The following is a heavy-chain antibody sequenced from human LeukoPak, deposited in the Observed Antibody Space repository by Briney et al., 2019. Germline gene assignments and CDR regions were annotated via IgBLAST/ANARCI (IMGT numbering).Heavy chain of an antibody. CDR2: INHSGST. CDR3: ARSGVVPASLYYYYYYMDV. CDR1: GGSFSGYY. J-gene: IGHJ6*03. D-gene: IGHD2-2*01. Sequence: SETLSLTCAVYGGSFSGYYWSWIRQPPGKGLEWIGEINHSGSTNYNPSLKSRVTISVDTSKNQFSLKLSSVTAADTAVYYCARSGVVPASLYYYYYYMDVWDKGTTVTVSS. V-gene: IGHV4-34*01.